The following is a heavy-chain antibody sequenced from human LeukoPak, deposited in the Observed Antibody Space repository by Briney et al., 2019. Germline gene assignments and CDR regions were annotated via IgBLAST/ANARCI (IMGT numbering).Heavy chain of an antibody. V-gene: IGHV4-39*02. CDR2: IYYSGST. CDR1: GGSISSSSYY. Sequence: PSETLSLTCTVSGGSISSSSYYWGWIRQPPGKGLEWIGSIYYSGSTYYNPSLKSRVTVSVDTSKNQFSLKLSSVTAADTAVYYCARDWGTYASRIAAGPHYFDYWGQGTLVTVSS. J-gene: IGHJ4*02. CDR3: ARDWGTYASRIAAGPHYFDY. D-gene: IGHD6-13*01.